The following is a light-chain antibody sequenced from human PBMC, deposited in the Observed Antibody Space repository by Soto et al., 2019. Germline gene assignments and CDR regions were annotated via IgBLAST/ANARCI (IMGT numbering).Light chain of an antibody. CDR2: DVS. CDR1: SSDVGGYDY. Sequence: QSVRTQAASGSRSPGQANHISCTGTSSDVGGYDYVSWYQQHPGKAPKLMIYDVSNRPSGVSDRFSGSKSGNTASLTISGLQAEDEADYYCSSYTSSSTLVFGTGTKVTVL. V-gene: IGLV2-14*01. J-gene: IGLJ1*01. CDR3: SSYTSSSTLV.